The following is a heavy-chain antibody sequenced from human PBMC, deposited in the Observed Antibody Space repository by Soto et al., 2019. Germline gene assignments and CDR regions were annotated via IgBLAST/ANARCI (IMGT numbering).Heavy chain of an antibody. J-gene: IGHJ6*03. CDR3: GRSMDV. V-gene: IGHV3-7*01. CDR2: IKQDGSEK. Sequence: PGGSLRLSCAASGFTFTSYAMHWVRQAPGKGLEWVANIKQDGSEKYYVDSVRGRFTISRDNAKNSLYLQMNSLRVEDTAVYYCGRSMDVWGKGTTVTVSS. CDR1: GFTFTSYA.